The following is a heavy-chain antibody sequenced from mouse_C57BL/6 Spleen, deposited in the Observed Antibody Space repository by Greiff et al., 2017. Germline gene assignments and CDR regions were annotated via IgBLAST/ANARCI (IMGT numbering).Heavy chain of an antibody. V-gene: IGHV5-17*01. J-gene: IGHJ3*01. Sequence: EVKLMESGGGLVKPGGSLKLSCAASGFTFSDYGMHWVRQAPEKGLEWVAYISSGSSTIYYADTVKGRFTISRDNAKNTLFLQMTSLRSEDTAMYYCARGDYYGERFAYWGQGTLVTVSA. CDR1: GFTFSDYG. D-gene: IGHD1-1*01. CDR3: ARGDYYGERFAY. CDR2: ISSGSSTI.